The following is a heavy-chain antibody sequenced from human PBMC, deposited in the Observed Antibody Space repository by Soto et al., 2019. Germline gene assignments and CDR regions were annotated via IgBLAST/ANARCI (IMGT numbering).Heavy chain of an antibody. CDR1: GGSISSSSYY. J-gene: IGHJ5*02. Sequence: QLQLQESGPGLVKPSETLSLTCTVSGGSISSSSYYWGWIRQPPGKGLEWIGSIYYSGSTYYNPSLKSRVTISVDTSKNQFSRKLSSVTAADTAVYYCARHSVGRVSWFDPWGQGTLVTVSS. CDR3: ARHSVGRVSWFDP. V-gene: IGHV4-39*01. D-gene: IGHD6-13*01. CDR2: IYYSGST.